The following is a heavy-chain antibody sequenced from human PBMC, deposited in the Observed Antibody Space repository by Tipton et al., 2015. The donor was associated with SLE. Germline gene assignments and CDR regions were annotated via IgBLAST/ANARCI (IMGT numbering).Heavy chain of an antibody. CDR1: GFTFSSYA. J-gene: IGHJ3*02. CDR2: ISYDGSNK. V-gene: IGHV3-30*04. Sequence: SLRLSCAASGFTFSSYAMHWVRQAPGKGLEWVAVISYDGSNKYYADSVKGRFTISRDNSKNTLYLQMNSLRAEDTAVYYCASEIFRFLEWLWGAFDIWGQGTMVSVSS. D-gene: IGHD3-3*01. CDR3: ASEIFRFLEWLWGAFDI.